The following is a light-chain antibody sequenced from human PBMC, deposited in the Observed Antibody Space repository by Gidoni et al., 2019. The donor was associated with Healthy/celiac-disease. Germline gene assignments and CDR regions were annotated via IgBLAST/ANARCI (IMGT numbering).Light chain of an antibody. CDR1: SSNIGNNY. Sequence: QSVLTQPPSVSAAPGQKVTISCSGRSSNIGNNYVSWYQQLPGTAPKLPIYDNNKRPSGIPDRCSGSKSGTSATLGITGLQTGDEADYYCGTWDSSLSAGVFGGGTKLTVL. V-gene: IGLV1-51*01. CDR3: GTWDSSLSAGV. J-gene: IGLJ2*01. CDR2: DNN.